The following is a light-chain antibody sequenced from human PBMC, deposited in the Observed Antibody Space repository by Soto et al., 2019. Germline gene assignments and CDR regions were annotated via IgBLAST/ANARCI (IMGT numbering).Light chain of an antibody. J-gene: IGLJ1*01. V-gene: IGLV2-14*03. CDR2: EVR. CDR3: TSYAGSNNIV. Sequence: QSVLTQPASVSGSPGQSITISCTGTSDDVGGYNYVSWYQQHRGKAPKLMIYEVRNRPSGVSSRFSGSKSGNTASLTISGLQAEDEADYYCTSYAGSNNIVFGTGTKVTVL. CDR1: SDDVGGYNY.